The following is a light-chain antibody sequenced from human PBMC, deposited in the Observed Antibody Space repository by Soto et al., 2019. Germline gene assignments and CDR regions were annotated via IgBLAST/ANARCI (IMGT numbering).Light chain of an antibody. CDR2: DVS. V-gene: IGLV2-14*04. Sequence: SISCTRNSSDVGGYNYVSWYQQHPGKAPKLMIYDVSNRPSGVSNRFSGSKSGNTASLTISGLQAEDEADYYCSSYPSSSTLYVCGTGTKV. CDR3: SSYPSSSTLYV. CDR1: SSDVGGYNY. J-gene: IGLJ1*01.